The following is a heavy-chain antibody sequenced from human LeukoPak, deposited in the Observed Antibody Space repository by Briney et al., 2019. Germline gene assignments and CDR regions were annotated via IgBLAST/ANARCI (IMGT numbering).Heavy chain of an antibody. J-gene: IGHJ4*02. CDR2: VYGSGSA. CDR3: ARGDYGTKPTMFFFDY. CDR1: GASISSHY. D-gene: IGHD3-10*02. V-gene: IGHV4-4*07. Sequence: SETLSLTCTVSGASISSHYWSWIREPAGKGLEYIGRVYGSGSANYNPSLKRRVTVSLDTSQNQFSLILRSVTAADTALYYCARGDYGTKPTMFFFDYWGQGILVTVSS.